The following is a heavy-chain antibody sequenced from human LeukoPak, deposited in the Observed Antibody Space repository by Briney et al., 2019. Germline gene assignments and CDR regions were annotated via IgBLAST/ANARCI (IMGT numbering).Heavy chain of an antibody. J-gene: IGHJ4*02. Sequence: GGSLRLSCAASGFTFSGYWMSWVRQAPGKGLEWVANIKEDGSEKHYVDSVEGRFTISIDNARNSLYLQMSSLRVEDTAMYYCARHLGGRDVSTAYRPFDCWGQGNLVTVSP. CDR3: ARHLGGRDVSTAYRPFDC. CDR1: GFTFSGYW. V-gene: IGHV3-7*01. D-gene: IGHD5-24*01. CDR2: IKEDGSEK.